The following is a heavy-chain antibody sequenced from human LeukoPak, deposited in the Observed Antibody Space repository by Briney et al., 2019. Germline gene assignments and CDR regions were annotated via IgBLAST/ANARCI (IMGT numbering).Heavy chain of an antibody. J-gene: IGHJ4*02. CDR3: ATRGGYCSGGSCYLGYYFDY. CDR2: INHSGST. D-gene: IGHD2-15*01. CDR1: GGSFSGYY. V-gene: IGHV4-34*01. Sequence: SETLSLTCAVYGGSFSGYYWSWIRQPPGKGLEWIGEINHSGSTNYNPSLKSRVTISVDTSKNQFSLKLSSVTAADTAVYYCATRGGYCSGGSCYLGYYFDYWGQGTLVTVSS.